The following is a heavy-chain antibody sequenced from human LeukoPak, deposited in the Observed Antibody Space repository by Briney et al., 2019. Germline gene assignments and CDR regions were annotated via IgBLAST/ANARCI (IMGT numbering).Heavy chain of an antibody. CDR1: GFTFSSYG. J-gene: IGHJ4*02. CDR3: ASQIIGGYSYGYDY. V-gene: IGHV3-30*03. Sequence: PGGSLRLSCAASGFTFSSYGMHWVRQAPGKGLEWVAVISYDGSNKYYADSVKGRFTISRDNSKNTLYLQMNSLRAEDTAVYYCASQIIGGYSYGYDYWGQGTLVTVSS. D-gene: IGHD5-18*01. CDR2: ISYDGSNK.